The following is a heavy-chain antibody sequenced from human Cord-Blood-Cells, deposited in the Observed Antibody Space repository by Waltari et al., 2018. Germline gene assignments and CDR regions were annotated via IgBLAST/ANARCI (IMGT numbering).Heavy chain of an antibody. CDR1: GFTFSSYS. CDR2: ISSSSSYI. V-gene: IGHV3-21*01. J-gene: IGHJ4*02. D-gene: IGHD4-17*01. CDR3: AREPDYGDYFDY. Sequence: EVQLVESGGGLVKPGGSLRLSCDASGFTFSSYSMNCVRQAPGKGLEWVSSISSSSSYIYYADSVKGRFTISRDNAKNSLYLQMNSLRAEDTAVYYCAREPDYGDYFDYWGQGTLVTVSS.